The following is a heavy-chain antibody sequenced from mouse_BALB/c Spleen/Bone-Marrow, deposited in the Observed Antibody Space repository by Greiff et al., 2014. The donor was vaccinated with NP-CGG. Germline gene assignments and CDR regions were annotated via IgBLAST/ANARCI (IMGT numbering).Heavy chain of an antibody. CDR1: GFTFTDNY. CDR3: ARDSDWFAY. Sequence: EVQLQQSGGGLVQPGGSLRLSCATSGFTFTDNYMTWVRQPPGKALEWLGFIRNKANGCTTEYSASVKGRFTISRDNPQSILYLQMNTLRAEDSATYYCARDSDWFAYWGQGTLVTVSA. V-gene: IGHV7-3*02. CDR2: IRNKANGCTT. J-gene: IGHJ3*01.